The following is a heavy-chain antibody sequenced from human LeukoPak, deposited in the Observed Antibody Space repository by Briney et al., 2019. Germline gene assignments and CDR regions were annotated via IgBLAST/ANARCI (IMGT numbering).Heavy chain of an antibody. Sequence: SETLSLTCAVYGGSFSGYYWSWIRQPPGKGLEWIGEINHSGSTNYNPSLKSRVTISVDTSKNQFSLKLSSVTAADTAVYYCARGSPVAGIYFSPRYYCGMDVWGQGTTVTVSS. CDR3: ARGSPVAGIYFSPRYYCGMDV. CDR1: GGSFSGYY. CDR2: INHSGST. D-gene: IGHD6-19*01. V-gene: IGHV4-34*01. J-gene: IGHJ6*02.